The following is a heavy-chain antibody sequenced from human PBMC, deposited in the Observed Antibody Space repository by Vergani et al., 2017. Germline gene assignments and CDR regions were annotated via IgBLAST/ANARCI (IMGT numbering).Heavy chain of an antibody. CDR3: TRQPQKGDSGPPSVPT. CDR2: IYHSGST. J-gene: IGHJ4*02. Sequence: QVQLQESGPGLEEPSDTLSLTCAVSGYSIRNGYYWGWIRQPPGKGLEWIGSIYHSGSTHYNPSLKSRVTISVDTSKNDFSLKVTSVTAADTAVYYCTRQPQKGDSGPPSVPTWGQGISVIVSS. D-gene: IGHD5-12*01. V-gene: IGHV4-38-2*01. CDR1: GYSIRNGYY.